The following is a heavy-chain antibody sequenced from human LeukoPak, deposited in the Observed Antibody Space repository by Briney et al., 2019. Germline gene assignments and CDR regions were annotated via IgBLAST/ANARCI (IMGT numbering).Heavy chain of an antibody. CDR3: ARVASTGPFDY. CDR2: FYYSGST. Sequence: SETLSLTCTVSGGSITSGSYYWSWIRQPPGEGLEWVGYFYYSGSTNYNPSLKSRVTISVDTSKNQFSLKLRSVTAADTALYYCARVASTGPFDYWGQGTLVTVSS. V-gene: IGHV4-61*01. CDR1: GGSITSGSYY. J-gene: IGHJ4*02. D-gene: IGHD2-8*02.